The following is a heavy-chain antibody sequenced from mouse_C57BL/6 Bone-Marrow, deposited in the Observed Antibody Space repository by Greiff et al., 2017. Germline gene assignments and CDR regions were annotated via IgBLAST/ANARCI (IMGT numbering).Heavy chain of an antibody. D-gene: IGHD1-1*01. CDR2: IRNKANGYTT. Sequence: EVKLVESGGGLVQPGGSLSLSCAASGFTFTDYYMSWVRQPPGKALEWLGFIRNKANGYTTEYSASVKGRFTISRDNSQSILYLQMNALRAEDSATYYCARSSITTDYFDYWGQGTTLTVSS. J-gene: IGHJ2*01. CDR1: GFTFTDYY. CDR3: ARSSITTDYFDY. V-gene: IGHV7-3*01.